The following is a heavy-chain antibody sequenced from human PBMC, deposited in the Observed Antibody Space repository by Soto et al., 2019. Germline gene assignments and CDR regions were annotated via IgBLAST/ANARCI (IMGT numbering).Heavy chain of an antibody. CDR1: GFPLSTYG. CDR3: ARIRGYWYGLDV. J-gene: IGHJ6*02. Sequence: EVQLLESGGGLVQPGGSLRLSCAASGFPLSTYGTTWVRQAPGKGLEWVSAITGTGGNTYYVDSVKGRFTSSRDNSKNMLYLQVNSLRVEDTAVYYCARIRGYWYGLDVWGQGTTVTVSS. CDR2: ITGTGGNT. V-gene: IGHV3-23*01.